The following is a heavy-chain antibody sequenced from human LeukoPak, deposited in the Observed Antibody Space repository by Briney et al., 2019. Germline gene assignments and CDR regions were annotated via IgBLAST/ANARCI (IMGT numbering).Heavy chain of an antibody. V-gene: IGHV3-23*01. CDR2: ITAGGDTT. Sequence: GGSLRLSCAASGFTFSSNAMTWARHAPGKGLECVSAITAGGDTTFCADSLRGRFTISRDNSRNTLYLQLHNLRAEETAVYYCAKAYGTNGYYQLPIDFWGQGTLVTVSS. CDR3: AKAYGTNGYYQLPIDF. D-gene: IGHD3-22*01. CDR1: GFTFSSNA. J-gene: IGHJ4*02.